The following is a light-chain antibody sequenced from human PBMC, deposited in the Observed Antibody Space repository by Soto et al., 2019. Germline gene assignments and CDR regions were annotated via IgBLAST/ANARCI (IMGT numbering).Light chain of an antibody. CDR2: EVT. CDR3: SSFAGSNTPYV. Sequence: QSALTQPPSASGSPGQSVTISCTGTSSDVGAYDYVSWYQQHPGKAPKLMIYEVTKRPSGVPDRFSGSKSGNTASLTVSGLQAEDEADYYCSSFAGSNTPYVFGTGTKVTV. V-gene: IGLV2-8*01. CDR1: SSDVGAYDY. J-gene: IGLJ1*01.